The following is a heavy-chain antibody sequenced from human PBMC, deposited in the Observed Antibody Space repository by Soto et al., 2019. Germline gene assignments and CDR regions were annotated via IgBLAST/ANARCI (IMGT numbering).Heavy chain of an antibody. J-gene: IGHJ4*02. Sequence: QVQLVQSGAEVKKPESSVKVSCKAPGGTFSTYDISWVRQAPGQGLEWMGGIIHMFGTANYAQRFQDRVTITADESTNTVYMELSSLRSEDTAVYFCASGIQLWLRRINNGYSGWGQGTLVTVSS. CDR3: ASGIQLWLRRINNGYSG. D-gene: IGHD5-18*01. V-gene: IGHV1-69*12. CDR2: IIHMFGTA. CDR1: GGTFSTYD.